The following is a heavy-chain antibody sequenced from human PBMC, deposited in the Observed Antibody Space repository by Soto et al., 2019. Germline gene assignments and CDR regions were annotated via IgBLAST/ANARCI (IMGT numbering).Heavy chain of an antibody. D-gene: IGHD1-7*01. CDR2: IIPIFGTA. CDR3: ARISSSGTTSYYYYGMDV. Sequence: QVQLVQSGAEVKKPGSSVKVSCKASGGTFSSYAISWVRQAPGQGLEWMGGIIPIFGTANYAQKFQGRVTITADESTSTAYMELSSLRSEDTAVYYCARISSSGTTSYYYYGMDVWGQGTTVTVSS. V-gene: IGHV1-69*01. CDR1: GGTFSSYA. J-gene: IGHJ6*02.